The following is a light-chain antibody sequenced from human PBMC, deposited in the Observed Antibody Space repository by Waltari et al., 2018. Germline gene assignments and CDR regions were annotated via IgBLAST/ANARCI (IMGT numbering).Light chain of an antibody. Sequence: QSALTQPASVSGSPGLSITISCSGVGSAVGASDYVSWHQHHPGKAPQVIIYDVTNRPSGVSDRFSASKSANTASLTISRLQPEDEADYYCSSQTLDGLVLFGGGTRLTVL. CDR3: SSQTLDGLVL. CDR2: DVT. J-gene: IGLJ2*01. V-gene: IGLV2-14*03. CDR1: GSAVGASDY.